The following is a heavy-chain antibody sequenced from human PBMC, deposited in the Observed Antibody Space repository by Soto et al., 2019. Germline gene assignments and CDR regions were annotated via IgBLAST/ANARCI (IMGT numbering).Heavy chain of an antibody. CDR1: GFTFSSYA. CDR2: ISYDGSNK. D-gene: IGHD2-21*02. Sequence: QVQLVESGGGVVQPGRSLRLSCAASGFTFSSYAMHWVRQAPGKGLEWVAVISYDGSNKYYADSVKGRFTISRDNSKNTLYLPMNSLRAEDTAVYYCASMVGIVVVTAINPVDYWGQGTLVTVSS. J-gene: IGHJ4*02. CDR3: ASMVGIVVVTAINPVDY. V-gene: IGHV3-30-3*01.